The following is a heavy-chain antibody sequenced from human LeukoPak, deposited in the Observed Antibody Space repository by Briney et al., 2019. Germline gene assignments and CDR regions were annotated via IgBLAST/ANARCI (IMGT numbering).Heavy chain of an antibody. CDR2: ISSGSTWI. CDR3: VRDGLPASEMGNYYFYFMDV. V-gene: IGHV3-21*01. J-gene: IGHJ6*03. Sequence: GGSLRLSCAASGFTFASYSMNWVRQAPGKGLEWVSSISSGSTWIYYADSVKGRFTVSRDNAKNSLYLQMNSLRADDTALYYCVRDGLPASEMGNYYFYFMDVWGKGTTVTVSS. CDR1: GFTFASYS. D-gene: IGHD2-2*01.